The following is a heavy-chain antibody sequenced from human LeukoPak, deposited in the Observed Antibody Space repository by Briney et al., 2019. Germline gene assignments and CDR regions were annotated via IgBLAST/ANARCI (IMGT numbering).Heavy chain of an antibody. CDR1: GGSISSSSNYY. J-gene: IGHJ5*02. CDR2: IYYSGNT. CDR3: ARGPPFARVPLWFDP. D-gene: IGHD2/OR15-2a*01. Sequence: SETLSLTCIVSGGSISSSSNYYWGWIRQPPGKGLEWIGSIYYSGNTYYNPNVESRVTISVDTSRNHFSLKLNSMTAAVTAVYYCARGPPFARVPLWFDPWGQGTLVTVSS. V-gene: IGHV4-39*02.